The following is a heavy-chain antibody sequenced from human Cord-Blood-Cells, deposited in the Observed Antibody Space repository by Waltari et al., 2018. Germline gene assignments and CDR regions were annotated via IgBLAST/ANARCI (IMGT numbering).Heavy chain of an antibody. CDR1: GGSFSGLL. D-gene: IGHD6-13*01. CDR2: INHNEST. J-gene: IGHJ4*02. Sequence: QVQLQQWGAGRLKPSDTLSLTCGVYGGSFSGLLWTWLRQPPWKGLAWIGEINHNESTNYNPSLKSRVTISVDTSKNQFSLKLSSVTAADTAVYYCARVPGIAAAGTGSYYFDYWGQGTLVTVSS. V-gene: IGHV4-34*01. CDR3: ARVPGIAAAGTGSYYFDY.